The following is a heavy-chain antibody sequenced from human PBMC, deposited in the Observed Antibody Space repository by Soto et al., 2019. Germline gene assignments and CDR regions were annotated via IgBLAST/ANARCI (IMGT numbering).Heavy chain of an antibody. Sequence: SETLSLTCTVSGGSVSSSTYYWGWIRQPPGKGLEWIGTIYYSGITYYNPSLQSRVTISVDTSKNQFSLRLSFVTAADAALYFCARQDVRAWGRFDPWGQGTLVTVSS. CDR1: GGSVSSSTYY. CDR3: ARQDVRAWGRFDP. V-gene: IGHV4-39*01. CDR2: IYYSGIT. D-gene: IGHD7-27*01. J-gene: IGHJ5*02.